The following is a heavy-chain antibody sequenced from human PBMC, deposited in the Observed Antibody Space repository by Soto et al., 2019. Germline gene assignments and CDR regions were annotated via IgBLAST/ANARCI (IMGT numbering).Heavy chain of an antibody. D-gene: IGHD3-22*01. Sequence: QVQLVESGGGVVQPGRSLTLSCAASEFTFSSYGIHWVRQAPGKGLEWVAVISYDGSNKQYADSVKGRFTISRDNSKNTLQLQMNSLRAEDTAVYYCAKDTYYHDTTDYYVFDYWGQGTLVTVSS. CDR1: EFTFSSYG. CDR3: AKDTYYHDTTDYYVFDY. J-gene: IGHJ4*02. V-gene: IGHV3-30*18. CDR2: ISYDGSNK.